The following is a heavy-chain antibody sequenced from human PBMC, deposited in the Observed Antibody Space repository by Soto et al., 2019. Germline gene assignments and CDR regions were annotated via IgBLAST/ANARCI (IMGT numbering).Heavy chain of an antibody. CDR2: MYHSGTT. CDR3: ARVAFGPIDY. CDR1: NYSISSGYY. D-gene: IGHD3-16*01. J-gene: IGHJ4*02. Sequence: SETLSLTCTVSNYSISSGYYWGWIRQSPGEGLEWIVSMYHSGTTYYNPSLKSRVTISIDTSKNQLSLKLTSVTSADTAVYFCARVAFGPIDYWGQGTLVTV. V-gene: IGHV4-38-2*02.